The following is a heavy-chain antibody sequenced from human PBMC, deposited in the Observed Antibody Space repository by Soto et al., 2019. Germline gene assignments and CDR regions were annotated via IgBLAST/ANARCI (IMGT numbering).Heavy chain of an antibody. CDR1: GFTFSTYT. CDR3: ARGSWGGDSIHV. CDR2: LSSSSMDI. Sequence: PGVSLRLSCAASGFTFSTYTINWFRHAPGKELEWVASLSSSSMDIFYADSVKDRFTISRDNANSSVDLQMHNLRDGDTAIYHCARGSWGGDSIHVWAQGTAATV. D-gene: IGHD3-22*01. V-gene: IGHV3-21*01. J-gene: IGHJ3*01.